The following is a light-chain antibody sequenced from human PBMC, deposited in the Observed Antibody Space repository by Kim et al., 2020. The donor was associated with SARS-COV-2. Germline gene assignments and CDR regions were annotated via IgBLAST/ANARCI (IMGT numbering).Light chain of an antibody. CDR1: SLRIYY. J-gene: IGLJ3*02. Sequence: LGQTVSITCQGDSLRIYYASWYQQKPGKAPQLVIYGKNNRPSGIPDRFSGSRSGDTSYLTITGTQAEDEADYYCHSRDASRNRSMFGGGPQLTVL. V-gene: IGLV3-19*01. CDR2: GKN. CDR3: HSRDASRNRSM.